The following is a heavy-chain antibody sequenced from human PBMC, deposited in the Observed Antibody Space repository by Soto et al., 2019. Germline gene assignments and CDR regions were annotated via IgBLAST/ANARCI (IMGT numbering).Heavy chain of an antibody. V-gene: IGHV1-24*01. D-gene: IGHD3-22*01. CDR2: FDPEDGET. Sequence: GASVKVSCKVSGYTLTELSMHWVRQAPGKGLEWMGGFDPEDGETIYAQKFQGRVTMTEDTSTDTAYMELSSLRSEDTAVYYCATGHYDSNGAFDIWGQGTMDTVSS. CDR3: ATGHYDSNGAFDI. CDR1: GYTLTELS. J-gene: IGHJ3*02.